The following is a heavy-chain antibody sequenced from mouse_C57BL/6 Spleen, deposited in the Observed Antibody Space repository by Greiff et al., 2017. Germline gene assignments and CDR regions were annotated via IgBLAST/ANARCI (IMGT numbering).Heavy chain of an antibody. Sequence: VQLQQSGAELVRPGASVTLSCKASGYTFTDYEMHWVKQTPVHGLEWIGAIDPETGGTAYNQKFKGKAILTADKSSSTAYMELRSLTSEDSAVDYCTRSRYYGSSSYAMDYWGQGTSVTVSS. CDR2: IDPETGGT. D-gene: IGHD1-1*01. J-gene: IGHJ4*01. CDR1: GYTFTDYE. V-gene: IGHV1-15*01. CDR3: TRSRYYGSSSYAMDY.